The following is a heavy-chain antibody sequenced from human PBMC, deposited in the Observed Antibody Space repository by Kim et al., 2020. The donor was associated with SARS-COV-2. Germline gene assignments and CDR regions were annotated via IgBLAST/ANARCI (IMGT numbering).Heavy chain of an antibody. V-gene: IGHV3-23*01. CDR2: ISGSGGST. Sequence: GGSLRLSCAASGFTFSSYAMSWVRQAPGKGLEWVSVISGSGGSTYYADSVKGRFTISRDNSKNTLYLQMNSLRAEDTAVYYCAKDRGSGWSYDYWGQGTLVIVSS. D-gene: IGHD6-19*01. CDR1: GFTFSSYA. J-gene: IGHJ4*02. CDR3: AKDRGSGWSYDY.